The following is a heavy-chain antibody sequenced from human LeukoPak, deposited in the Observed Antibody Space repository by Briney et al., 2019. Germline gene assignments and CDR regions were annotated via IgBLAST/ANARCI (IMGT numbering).Heavy chain of an antibody. CDR3: ASNSRYSGTYDDY. CDR1: GFTFSSYA. Sequence: PGRSLRLSCAASGFTFSSYAMHWVRQAPGKGLEWVAVISYDGSNKYYADSVKGRFTISRDNAKNTLYLVMNSLRAEDTAVYYCASNSRYSGTYDDYWGQGTLVTVSS. V-gene: IGHV3-30-3*01. CDR2: ISYDGSNK. J-gene: IGHJ4*02. D-gene: IGHD1-26*01.